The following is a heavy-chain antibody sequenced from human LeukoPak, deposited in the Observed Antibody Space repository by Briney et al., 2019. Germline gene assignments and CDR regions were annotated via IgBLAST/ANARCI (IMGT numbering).Heavy chain of an antibody. CDR2: INHSGST. CDR3: ARVTGYCSGGSCYSGWFDP. J-gene: IGHJ5*02. V-gene: IGHV4-34*01. Sequence: SETLSLTCAVYGGSFSGYYWSWIRQPPGKGLEWVGEINHSGSTYYNPSLKSRVTISVDRSKNQFSLKLSSVTTADTAVYYCARVTGYCSGGSCYSGWFDPWGQGTLVTVSS. D-gene: IGHD2-15*01. CDR1: GGSFSGYY.